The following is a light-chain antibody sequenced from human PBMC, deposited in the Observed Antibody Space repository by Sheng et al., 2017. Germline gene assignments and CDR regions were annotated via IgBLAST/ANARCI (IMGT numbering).Light chain of an antibody. Sequence: EIVLTQSPGTLSLSPGERATLSCRASQSISSYFAWYQQKPGQAPRLLIYGASNRATGIPDRFSGSGSGTDFTLTISRLEPEDFAVYYCQQYIHSPTFGQGTHGGSQT. CDR2: GAS. V-gene: IGKV3-20*01. J-gene: IGKJ1*01. CDR3: QQYIHSPT. CDR1: QSISSY.